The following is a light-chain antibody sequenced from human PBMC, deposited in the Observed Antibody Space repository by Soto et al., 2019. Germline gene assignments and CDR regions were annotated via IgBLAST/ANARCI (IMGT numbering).Light chain of an antibody. J-gene: IGKJ1*01. CDR2: GAS. Sequence: EIVLTQSPGTLSLSPGERATLSCRASQSVSASYLAWYQQKPGQAPRLLIYGASSRATGIPDRFGGSGSGTDFTLTINRLEPEDFAVYYCQQYGSSLTWTFGQGTKVEIK. V-gene: IGKV3-20*01. CDR1: QSVSASY. CDR3: QQYGSSLTWT.